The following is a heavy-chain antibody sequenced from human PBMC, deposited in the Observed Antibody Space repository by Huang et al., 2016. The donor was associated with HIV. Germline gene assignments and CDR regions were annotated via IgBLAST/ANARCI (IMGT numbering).Heavy chain of an antibody. CDR2: FDPEEGET. J-gene: IGHJ3*02. D-gene: IGHD1-1*01. Sequence: QVQLVQSGAEVKKPGASVKVSCKVSGHTLSELSMPWVRQAPGKGLEWNGGFDPEEGETIYAQKFQGRVTMTEDTPTDTAYMEVSSLRSEDTAVYYCATEVITLHGTFDIWGQGTMVTVSS. CDR3: ATEVITLHGTFDI. CDR1: GHTLSELS. V-gene: IGHV1-24*01.